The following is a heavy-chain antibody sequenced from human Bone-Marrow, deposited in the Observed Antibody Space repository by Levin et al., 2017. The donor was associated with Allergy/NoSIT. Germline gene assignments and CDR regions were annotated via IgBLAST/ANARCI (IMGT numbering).Heavy chain of an antibody. Sequence: SETLSLTCVVSGDSFNSGYYYWTWIRQPPGRGLEWIGYIFYSGSTYYTPSLKNRVTVSLDTSKNQFSLTLRSVTAADTAVYYCARGRVLDTYFYYYGLDVWGQGTTVTVSS. J-gene: IGHJ6*02. D-gene: IGHD2/OR15-2a*01. CDR3: ARGRVLDTYFYYYGLDV. CDR2: IFYSGST. CDR1: GDSFNSGYYY. V-gene: IGHV4-30-4*01.